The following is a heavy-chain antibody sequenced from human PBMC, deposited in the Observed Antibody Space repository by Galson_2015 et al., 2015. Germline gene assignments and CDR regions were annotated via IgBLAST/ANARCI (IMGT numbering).Heavy chain of an antibody. CDR2: IGDSGANT. CDR1: GFTLSSYA. Sequence: SLRLSCAVSGFTLSSYAMGWVRQAPGRGLEGVSSIGDSGANTKYADSVKGRFTISRDNSKNTLYLQMNSLRGDDTAVYYCAKGGPYCSGGNCHGVFDSWGQGTLVTVSS. J-gene: IGHJ4*02. CDR3: AKGGPYCSGGNCHGVFDS. D-gene: IGHD2-15*01. V-gene: IGHV3-23*01.